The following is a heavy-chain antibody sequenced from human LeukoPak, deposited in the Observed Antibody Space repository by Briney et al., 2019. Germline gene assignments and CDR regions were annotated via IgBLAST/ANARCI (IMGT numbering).Heavy chain of an antibody. CDR1: GYTFTGHY. V-gene: IGHV1-2*02. D-gene: IGHD3-10*01. J-gene: IGHJ4*02. Sequence: ASVKVSCKASGYTFTGHYVHWVRQAPGQGLEWMGWINPNSGGTNYAQKFQGRVTMTRDTSISTAYMELSRLRSDDTAVYYCAREVGFGSRGKNYFDYWGQGTLVTVSS. CDR3: AREVGFGSRGKNYFDY. CDR2: INPNSGGT.